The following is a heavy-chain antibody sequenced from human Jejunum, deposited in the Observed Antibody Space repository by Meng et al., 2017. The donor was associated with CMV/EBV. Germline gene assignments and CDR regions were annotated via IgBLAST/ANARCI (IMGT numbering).Heavy chain of an antibody. CDR3: ARTQDCSTTSCYTGFDP. J-gene: IGHJ5*02. CDR2: IKYSGRT. D-gene: IGHD2-2*01. Sequence: SSGDYYWSWILQPPGKGLEWIGFIKYSGRTYYNPSLTSRVTISLDTSENHFSLRLSSVTAADTAVYYCARTQDCSTTSCYTGFDPWGQGTLVTVSS. CDR1: SSGDYY. V-gene: IGHV4-30-4*08.